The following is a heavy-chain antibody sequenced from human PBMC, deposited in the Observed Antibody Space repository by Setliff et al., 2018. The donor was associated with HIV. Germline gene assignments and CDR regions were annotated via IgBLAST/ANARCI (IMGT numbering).Heavy chain of an antibody. V-gene: IGHV4-4*07. Sequence: SETLSLTCTVPGGSISSYYWSWIRQPAGKGLEWIGRIYASGRTNYNPSLKSRVTLSVDTSKNQFSLKVTSVTAADTAVYYCAREIQFSATTYYYYYMDDWGRGTTVTVSS. CDR3: AREIQFSATTYYYYYMDD. CDR1: GGSISSYY. D-gene: IGHD5-18*01. J-gene: IGHJ6*03. CDR2: IYASGRT.